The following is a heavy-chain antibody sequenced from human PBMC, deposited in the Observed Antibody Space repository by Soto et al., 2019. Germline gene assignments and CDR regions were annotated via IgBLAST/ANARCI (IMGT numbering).Heavy chain of an antibody. CDR3: AKFNRYCSSTSCEADYYYYYCMDV. D-gene: IGHD2-2*01. J-gene: IGHJ6*03. V-gene: IGHV3-23*01. CDR1: GFTFSSYA. CDR2: ISGSGGST. Sequence: GGSLRLSCAASGFTFSSYAMSWVRQAPGKGLEWVSAISGSGGSTYYADSVKGRFTISRDNSKNTLYLQMNSLRAEDTAVYYCAKFNRYCSSTSCEADYYYYYCMDVWGKGTTVTVSS.